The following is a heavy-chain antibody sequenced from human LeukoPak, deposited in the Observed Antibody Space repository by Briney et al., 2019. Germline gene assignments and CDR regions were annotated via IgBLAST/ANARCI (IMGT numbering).Heavy chain of an antibody. CDR1: GGSISSSSYY. V-gene: IGHV4-39*07. J-gene: IGHJ4*02. CDR2: IYHIGST. D-gene: IGHD3/OR15-3a*01. CDR3: ARRSLGTIDY. Sequence: SETLSLTCTVSGGSISSSSYYWGWIRQPPGKGLEWIGSIYHIGSTYYNPSLKSRVTISVDTSKNQFSLKLSSVTAADTAVYYCARRSLGTIDYWGQGTLVTVSS.